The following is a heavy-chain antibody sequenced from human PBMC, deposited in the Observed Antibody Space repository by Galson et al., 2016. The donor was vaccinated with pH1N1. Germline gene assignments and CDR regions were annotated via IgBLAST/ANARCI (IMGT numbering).Heavy chain of an antibody. V-gene: IGHV3-23*01. CDR1: RFTLSSYG. J-gene: IGHJ4*02. CDR3: AKDRYSSGQFFDS. D-gene: IGHD6-19*01. Sequence: SLRLSCAGSRFTLSSYGIHWVRQAPGKGLQWVSAISGSGGRTYYADSVKDRFTISRDNSKKTLFLQMTSLRVEDTAVYYCAKDRYSSGQFFDSWGRGILVTVSS. CDR2: ISGSGGRT.